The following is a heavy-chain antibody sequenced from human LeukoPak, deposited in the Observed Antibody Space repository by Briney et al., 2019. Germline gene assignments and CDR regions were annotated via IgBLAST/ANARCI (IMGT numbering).Heavy chain of an antibody. CDR3: AKDRHMVRGVINY. CDR1: GFTFSSYA. Sequence: GGSLRLSCSASGFTFSSYAMSWVRQAPGKGLAWVSAISGSGGSTYYADSVKGRFTISRDNSKNTLYLQMNSLRAEDTAVYYCAKDRHMVRGVINYWGQGTLVTVSS. J-gene: IGHJ4*02. V-gene: IGHV3-23*01. D-gene: IGHD3-10*01. CDR2: ISGSGGST.